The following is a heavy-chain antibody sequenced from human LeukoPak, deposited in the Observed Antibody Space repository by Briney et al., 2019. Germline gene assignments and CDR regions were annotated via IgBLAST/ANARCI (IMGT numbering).Heavy chain of an antibody. V-gene: IGHV3-21*01. D-gene: IGHD6-6*01. CDR2: ISSSSSYI. CDR3: ARDLAKSSSSPVY. CDR1: GFTFSSYI. J-gene: IGHJ4*02. Sequence: AGGSLRLSCAASGFTFSSYIMNWVRQAPGKGLEWVSSISSSSSYIYYADSVKGRFTISRDNAKNSLYLQMNSLRAEDTAVYYCARDLAKSSSSPVYWGQGTLVTVSS.